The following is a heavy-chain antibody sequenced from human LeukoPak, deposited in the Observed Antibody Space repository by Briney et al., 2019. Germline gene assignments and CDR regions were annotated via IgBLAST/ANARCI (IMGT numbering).Heavy chain of an antibody. Sequence: GGSLRLSGAASGFTFDHYAMHWVRQPPGKGLEWVSLISGDGGSTYYADSVKGRFTISRDNSQNSVYLQMSSLRTEDTALYYCTKDRDDWGQGTLVTVSS. CDR3: TKDRDD. CDR2: ISGDGGST. CDR1: GFTFDHYA. J-gene: IGHJ4*02. V-gene: IGHV3-43*02.